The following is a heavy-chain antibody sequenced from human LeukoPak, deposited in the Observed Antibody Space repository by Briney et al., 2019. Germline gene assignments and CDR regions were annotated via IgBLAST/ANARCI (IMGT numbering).Heavy chain of an antibody. CDR2: MNPNSGNT. Sequence: GASVKVSCKASGYTFTGYYMHWVRQAPGQGLEWMGWMNPNSGNTGYAQKFQGRVTMTRNTSISTAYMELSSLRSEDTAVYYCASVVAATRVVYWGQGTLVTVSS. J-gene: IGHJ4*02. V-gene: IGHV1-8*02. D-gene: IGHD2-15*01. CDR3: ASVVAATRVVY. CDR1: GYTFTGYY.